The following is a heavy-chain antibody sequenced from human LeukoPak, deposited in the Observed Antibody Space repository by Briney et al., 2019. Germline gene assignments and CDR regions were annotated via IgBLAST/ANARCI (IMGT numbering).Heavy chain of an antibody. D-gene: IGHD1-26*01. CDR1: GGSFSGYY. Sequence: PSETLSLTCAVYGGSFSGYYWSWIRQPPGKGLEWIGEINHSGSTNYNPSLKSRVTISVDTSKNQFSLKLSSVTAADTAVYYCARGPCIVGATTYTPARGAFDIWGQGTMVTVSS. J-gene: IGHJ3*02. CDR2: INHSGST. V-gene: IGHV4-34*01. CDR3: ARGPCIVGATTYTPARGAFDI.